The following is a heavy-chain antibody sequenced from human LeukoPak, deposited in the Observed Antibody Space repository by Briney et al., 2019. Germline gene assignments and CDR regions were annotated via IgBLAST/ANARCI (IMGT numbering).Heavy chain of an antibody. CDR1: GFTLSSYG. D-gene: IGHD5-24*01. CDR2: IWYDGSNK. J-gene: IGHJ4*02. CDR3: AKEMATTPGYYFDY. V-gene: IGHV3-33*06. Sequence: PGRSLRLSCAASGFTLSSYGMHWVRQAPGKGLEWVAVIWYDGSNKYYADSVKGRFTISRDNSKNTLYLQMNSLRAEDTAVYYCAKEMATTPGYYFDYWGQGTPVTVSS.